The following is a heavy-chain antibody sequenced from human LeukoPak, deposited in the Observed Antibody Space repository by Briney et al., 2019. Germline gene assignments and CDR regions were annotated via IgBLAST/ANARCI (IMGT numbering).Heavy chain of an antibody. CDR2: MNPNSGNT. V-gene: IGHV1-8*01. CDR1: GYTFTSYD. CDR3: ARRPYSSSWYFNYYYYYMDV. Sequence: ASVKVSCKASGYTFTSYDINWVRQATGQGLEWMGWMNPNSGNTGYAQKFQGRVTMTRNTSISTAYMEPSSLRSEDTAVYYCARRPYSSSWYFNYYYYYMDVWGKGTTVTVSS. D-gene: IGHD6-13*01. J-gene: IGHJ6*03.